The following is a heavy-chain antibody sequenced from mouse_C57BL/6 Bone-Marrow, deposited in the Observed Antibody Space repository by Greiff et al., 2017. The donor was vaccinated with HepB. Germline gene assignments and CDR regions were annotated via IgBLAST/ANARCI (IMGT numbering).Heavy chain of an antibody. CDR1: EYEFPSHD. Sequence: EVQLVESGGGLVQPGESLKLSCESNEYEFPSHDMSWVRKTPEKRLELVAAINSDGGSTYYPDTMESRFIISRDNTKKTLYLQMNSLRSEDTALYYWERHEAIVTTDYWGQGTTLTVSS. J-gene: IGHJ2*01. V-gene: IGHV5-2*01. CDR3: ERHEAIVTTDY. D-gene: IGHD2-5*01. CDR2: INSDGGST.